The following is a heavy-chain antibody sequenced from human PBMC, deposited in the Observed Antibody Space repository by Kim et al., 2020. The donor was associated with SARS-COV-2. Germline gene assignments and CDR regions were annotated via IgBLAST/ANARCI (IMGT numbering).Heavy chain of an antibody. CDR1: GGSISSGGYY. Sequence: TLSLTCTVSGGSISSGGYYWSWIRQHPGKGLEWIGYIYYSGSTYYNPSLKSRVTISVDTSKNQFSLKLSSVTAADTAVYYCARDRGDTYGYGLGYYSDYWGQGTLVTVSS. D-gene: IGHD5-18*01. J-gene: IGHJ4*02. V-gene: IGHV4-31*03. CDR3: ARDRGDTYGYGLGYYSDY. CDR2: IYYSGST.